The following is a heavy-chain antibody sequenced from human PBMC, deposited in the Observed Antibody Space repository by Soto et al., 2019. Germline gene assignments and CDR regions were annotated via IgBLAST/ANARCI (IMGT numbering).Heavy chain of an antibody. CDR2: ISAYNGNT. CDR3: ARGGSPNQLRLLPYGMDV. D-gene: IGHD5-18*01. CDR1: GYTFTSYG. Sequence: QVQLVQSGAEVKKPGASVKVSCKASGYTFTSYGISWVRQAPGQGLEWMGWISAYNGNTNYAQKLQDRVAMTADTSTSTAYKAMWSLKSDNTAVYYCARGGSPNQLRLLPYGMDVWGQGTTVTVSS. J-gene: IGHJ6*02. V-gene: IGHV1-18*01.